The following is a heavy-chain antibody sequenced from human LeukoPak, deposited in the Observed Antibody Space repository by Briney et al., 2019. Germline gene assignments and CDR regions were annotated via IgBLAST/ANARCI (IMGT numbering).Heavy chain of an antibody. CDR3: AKDRGNWNFDY. V-gene: IGHV3-23*01. CDR2: ISGSGGST. J-gene: IGHJ4*02. CDR1: GFTFSSYA. D-gene: IGHD1-20*01. Sequence: AGGSLRLSCAASGFTFSSYAMSWVRQAPGKGLEWVSAISGSGGSTYYAVSVTGRFTISTYNSAHTLYLQMDSLRAEDTAVYYCAKDRGNWNFDYWGQGTLVTVSS.